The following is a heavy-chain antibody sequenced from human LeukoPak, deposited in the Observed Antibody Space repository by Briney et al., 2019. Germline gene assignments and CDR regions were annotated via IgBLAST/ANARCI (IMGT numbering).Heavy chain of an antibody. CDR2: ISGSGGST. CDR3: AKDPPRRDFWSGHNWFDP. V-gene: IGHV3-23*01. Sequence: PGGSLRFSYAASGFTFSSYAMSGVRQAPGKGLEWVSAISGSGGSTYYADSVKGRFTISRDNSKNTLYLQMNSLRAEDTAVYYCAKDPPRRDFWSGHNWFDPWGQGTLVTVSS. J-gene: IGHJ5*02. CDR1: GFTFSSYA. D-gene: IGHD3-3*01.